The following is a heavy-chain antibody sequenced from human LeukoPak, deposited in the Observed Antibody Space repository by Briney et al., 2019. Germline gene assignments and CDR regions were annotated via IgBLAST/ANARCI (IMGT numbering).Heavy chain of an antibody. Sequence: GGSLRLSCAASGFTFSSYGMHWVRQAPGKGLEWVAVISYDGSNKYYADSVKGRFTISRDNSKNTLYLQMNCLRAEDTAVYYCAKISGYSGYDTLAEDFDYWGQGTLVTVSS. CDR1: GFTFSSYG. CDR2: ISYDGSNK. J-gene: IGHJ4*02. CDR3: AKISGYSGYDTLAEDFDY. D-gene: IGHD5-12*01. V-gene: IGHV3-30*18.